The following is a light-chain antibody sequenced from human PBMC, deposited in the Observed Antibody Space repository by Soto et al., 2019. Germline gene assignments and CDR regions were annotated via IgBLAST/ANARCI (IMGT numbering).Light chain of an antibody. Sequence: QSALTQPASVSGSPGRSITISCTGTSSDVGGYNYVSWYQHHPGKAPQLMIYEVNNRPSGVSNRFSGSKSGNTASLTISGLQAEDEADYYCSSYTSISTYVFGSGTKLTVL. V-gene: IGLV2-14*01. J-gene: IGLJ1*01. CDR1: SSDVGGYNY. CDR3: SSYTSISTYV. CDR2: EVN.